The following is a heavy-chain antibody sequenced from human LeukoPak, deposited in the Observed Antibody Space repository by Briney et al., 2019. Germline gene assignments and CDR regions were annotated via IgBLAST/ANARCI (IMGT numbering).Heavy chain of an antibody. CDR1: GFTVSSNY. D-gene: IGHD3-10*01. J-gene: IGHJ4*02. V-gene: IGHV3-20*04. CDR3: ALYGSGSYSRLDY. CDR2: INWNGGST. Sequence: PGGSLRLSCAASGFTVSSNYMTWVRQAPGKGLEWVSGINWNGGSTGYADSVKGRFTISRDNAKNSLYLQMNSLRAEDTAVYYCALYGSGSYSRLDYWGQGTLVTVSS.